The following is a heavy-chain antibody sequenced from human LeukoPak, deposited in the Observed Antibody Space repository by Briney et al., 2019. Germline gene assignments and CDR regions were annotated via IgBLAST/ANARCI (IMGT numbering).Heavy chain of an antibody. D-gene: IGHD4-23*01. CDR2: ISTSSIYI. CDR1: GFTFSTYE. J-gene: IGHJ3*02. Sequence: AGGSLRLSCAASGFTFSTYEMNWVRQAPGKGLEWVSSISTSSIYIYYADSVKGRFTISRDNAKNSLYLQMNSLRAEDTAVYYCARGQDTVITSRDAFDIWGQGTMVTVSS. CDR3: ARGQDTVITSRDAFDI. V-gene: IGHV3-21*01.